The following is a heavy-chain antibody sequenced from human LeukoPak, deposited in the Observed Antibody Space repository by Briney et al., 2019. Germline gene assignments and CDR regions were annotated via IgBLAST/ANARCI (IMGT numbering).Heavy chain of an antibody. CDR2: IYYSGST. J-gene: IGHJ5*02. CDR3: ARALGGLWFGESNWFDP. V-gene: IGHV4-59*08. Sequence: SETLSLTCTVSGGSISSYYWSWIRQAPGKGLEWIGYIYYSGSTNYNPSHKSRVTISVDTSKNQFSLKLSSVTASDTAVYYCARALGGLWFGESNWFDPWGQGTLVTVSS. D-gene: IGHD3-10*01. CDR1: GGSISSYY.